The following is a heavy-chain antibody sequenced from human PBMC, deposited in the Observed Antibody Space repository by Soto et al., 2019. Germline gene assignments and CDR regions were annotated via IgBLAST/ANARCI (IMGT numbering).Heavy chain of an antibody. D-gene: IGHD5-12*01. V-gene: IGHV2-5*02. J-gene: IGHJ4*02. Sequence: QITLKESGPTLVKPTQTLTLTCTFSGFSLSTSGVNVGWIRQPPGKALEWLALIYWDDAKRYSPSLKNSLTITKDTSKNLVVLTMTNIDPVDTATYYCAHRRRGFSYCHYCDYWGQGTLVTVSS. CDR2: IYWDDAK. CDR3: AHRRRGFSYCHYCDY. CDR1: GFSLSTSGVN.